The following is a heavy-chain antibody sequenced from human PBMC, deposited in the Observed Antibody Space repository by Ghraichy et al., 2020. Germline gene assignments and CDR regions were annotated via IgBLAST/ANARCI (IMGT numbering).Heavy chain of an antibody. D-gene: IGHD6-19*01. CDR3: ARDRRSSGWPAGGFYYYYMDV. Sequence: ASVKVSCKASGYTFTGYYMHWVRQAPGQGLEWMGWINPNSGGTNYAQKFQGWVTMTRDTSISTAYMELSRLRSDDTAVYYCARDRRSSGWPAGGFYYYYMDVWGKGTTVTVSS. CDR2: INPNSGGT. V-gene: IGHV1-2*04. CDR1: GYTFTGYY. J-gene: IGHJ6*03.